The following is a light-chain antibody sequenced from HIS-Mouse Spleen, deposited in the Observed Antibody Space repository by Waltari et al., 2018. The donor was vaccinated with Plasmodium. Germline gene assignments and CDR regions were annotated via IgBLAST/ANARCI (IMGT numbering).Light chain of an antibody. Sequence: SYALTQPTPVAVSPGPTARNTYPGRALSNKYAYSYQQKPGQFPVLVIYKDSERPSGIPERFSGSSSGTIVTLTISGVQAEDEADYYCLSADSSGTWVFGGGTKLTVL. V-gene: IGLV3-16*01. CDR2: KDS. CDR1: ALSNKY. CDR3: LSADSSGTWV. J-gene: IGLJ3*02.